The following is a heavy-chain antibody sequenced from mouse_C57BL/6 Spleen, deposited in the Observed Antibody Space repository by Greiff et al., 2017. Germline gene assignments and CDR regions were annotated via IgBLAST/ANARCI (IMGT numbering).Heavy chain of an antibody. V-gene: IGHV1-4*01. CDR2: INPSSGYT. CDR3: ASEEGLRPLDY. D-gene: IGHD2-2*01. J-gene: IGHJ2*01. CDR1: GYTFTSYT. Sequence: VQLQQSGAELARPGASVKMSCKASGYTFTSYTMHWVKQRPGQGLEWIGYINPSSGYTKYNQKFKNKATLTADKSSSPAYMILSSLTSEDSAGDNCASEEGLRPLDYWGQGTTLTVSS.